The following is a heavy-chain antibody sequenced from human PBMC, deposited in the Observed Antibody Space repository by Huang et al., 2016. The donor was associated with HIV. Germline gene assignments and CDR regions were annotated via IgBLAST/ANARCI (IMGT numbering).Heavy chain of an antibody. CDR2: VDPEICET. V-gene: IGHV1-24*01. CDR3: ATGFDVFFDF. D-gene: IGHD3-9*01. CDR1: EYTLTELS. J-gene: IGHJ4*02. Sequence: QVQLVQSRAEVKKPGASVKVSCKVSEYTLTELSIHWVRQPPGKGLEWNGGVDPEICETIYAQRFQGRVTMTEDTSTETAFMELSGLRPEDTAVYYCATGFDVFFDFWGQGTLVTVSS.